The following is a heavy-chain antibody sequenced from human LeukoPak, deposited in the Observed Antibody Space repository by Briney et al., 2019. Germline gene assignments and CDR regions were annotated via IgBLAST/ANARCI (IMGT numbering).Heavy chain of an antibody. CDR3: ARDKERMWELHYYYYMDV. V-gene: IGHV3-48*03. CDR2: ISSSGSTI. Sequence: PGGSLRLSCAASGFTFSSYEMNWVRHAPGKGLEWVSYISSSGSTIYYTDSVKGRFTISRDNAKNSLYLQMNSLRAEDTAVYYCARDKERMWELHYYYYMDVWGKGTTVTISS. J-gene: IGHJ6*03. CDR1: GFTFSSYE. D-gene: IGHD1-26*01.